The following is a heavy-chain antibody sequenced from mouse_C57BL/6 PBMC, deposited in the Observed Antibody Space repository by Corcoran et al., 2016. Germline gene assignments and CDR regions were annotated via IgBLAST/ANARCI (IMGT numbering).Heavy chain of an antibody. D-gene: IGHD1-1*01. CDR2: INPNNGGT. V-gene: IGHV1-26*01. CDR1: GYTFTDYY. CDR3: ASSSYGYYAMDY. J-gene: IGHJ4*01. Sequence: EVQLQQSGPELVKPGASVKISCKASGYTFTDYYMNWVKQSHGKSLEWIGDINPNNGGTSYNQKFKGKATLTVDKSSSTAYMELRSLTSEDSAVYYCASSSYGYYAMDYWGQGTSVTVSS.